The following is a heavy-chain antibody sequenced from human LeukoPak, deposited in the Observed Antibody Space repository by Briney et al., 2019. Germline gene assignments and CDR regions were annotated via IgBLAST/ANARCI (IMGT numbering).Heavy chain of an antibody. CDR1: GFTFGDYD. CDR2: IRSDGSTI. V-gene: IGHV3-11*01. Sequence: GGSLRLSCSASGFTFGDYDMNWIRQAPGKGLEWDSYIRSDGSTIYDADSVKGRFFISRDNARNSLYLQMNSLRAEDTAVYYCAREGRGYYGDFDYWGQGTLVTVSS. CDR3: AREGRGYYGDFDY. J-gene: IGHJ4*02. D-gene: IGHD3-22*01.